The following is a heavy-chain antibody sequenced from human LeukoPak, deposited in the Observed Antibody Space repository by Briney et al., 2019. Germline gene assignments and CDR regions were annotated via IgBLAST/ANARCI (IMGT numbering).Heavy chain of an antibody. Sequence: SETLSLTCAVYGGSFSGYYWSWIRQPPGKGLEWIGEINHSGSTNYNPSLKSRVTISVDTSKNQFSLKLSSVTAADTAVYYCARGGYSGYERHLYYFGYWGQGTLVTVSS. CDR3: ARGGYSGYERHLYYFGY. CDR1: GGSFSGYY. CDR2: INHSGST. V-gene: IGHV4-34*01. D-gene: IGHD5-12*01. J-gene: IGHJ4*02.